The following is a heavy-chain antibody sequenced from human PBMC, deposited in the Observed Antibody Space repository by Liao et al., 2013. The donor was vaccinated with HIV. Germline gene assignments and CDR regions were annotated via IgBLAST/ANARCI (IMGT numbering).Heavy chain of an antibody. CDR2: INHSGST. J-gene: IGHJ6*03. D-gene: IGHD3-3*01. CDR1: GGSFSGYY. Sequence: QVQLQQWGAGLLKPSETLSLTCAVYGGSFSGYYWSWIRQPPGKGLEWIGEINHSGSTNYNPSLKSRVTISVDTSKNQFSLKLSSVTAADTAVYYCARVPPTRRYDFWSGYLYYYMDVWGKGTTVTVSS. V-gene: IGHV4-34*01. CDR3: ARVPPTRRYDFWSGYLYYYMDV.